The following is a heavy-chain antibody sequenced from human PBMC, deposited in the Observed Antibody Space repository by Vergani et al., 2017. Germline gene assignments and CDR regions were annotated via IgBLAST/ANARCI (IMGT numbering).Heavy chain of an antibody. CDR2: IHHSGST. D-gene: IGHD1-20*01. Sequence: QVQLQESGPGLVKPSGTLSLTCAVSGGPISSSNWWSWVRQPPGKGLEWIGEIHHSGSTNYNPSLKSRVTISVDKSKNQFSLKLSSVTAADTAVYYCARFLTGTTIYYYYGMDVWGQGTTVTVSS. J-gene: IGHJ6*02. CDR1: GGPISSSNW. V-gene: IGHV4-4*02. CDR3: ARFLTGTTIYYYYGMDV.